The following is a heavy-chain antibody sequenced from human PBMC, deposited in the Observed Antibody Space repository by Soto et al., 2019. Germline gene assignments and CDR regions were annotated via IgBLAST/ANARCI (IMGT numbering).Heavy chain of an antibody. CDR1: RFTFDYNG. D-gene: IGHD3-16*01. Sequence: GGCLRRSWAVSRFTFDYNGMQCVRQRPEKGLDWVSGINWKSDIGYADSEQGRFTIARANAENSLYLQTNSLRGEDTALYSCATPQDRGGMTTFIYWGQGAQVAVSS. V-gene: IGHV3-9*01. J-gene: IGHJ4*02. CDR3: ATPQDRGGMTTFIY. CDR2: INWKSDI.